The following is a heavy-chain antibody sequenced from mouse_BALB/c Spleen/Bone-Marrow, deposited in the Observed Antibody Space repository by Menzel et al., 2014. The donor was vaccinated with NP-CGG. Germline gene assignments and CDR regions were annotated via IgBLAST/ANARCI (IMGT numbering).Heavy chain of an antibody. CDR2: ISNGGGST. V-gene: IGHV5-12*02. D-gene: IGHD2-3*01. Sequence: VQLKESGGGLVQPGGSLKLSCATSGFTFSDYYMYWVRRTPEKRLEWVAYISNGGGSTYYPDTVKGRFTISRDNAKNTLYLQMSRLKSEDTAMYYCARRGWYYAMDYWGQGTSVTVSS. CDR1: GFTFSDYY. J-gene: IGHJ4*01. CDR3: ARRGWYYAMDY.